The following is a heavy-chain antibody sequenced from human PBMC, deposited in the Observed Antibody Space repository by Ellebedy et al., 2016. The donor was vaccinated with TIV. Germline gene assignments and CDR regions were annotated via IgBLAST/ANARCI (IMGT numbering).Heavy chain of an antibody. CDR3: AKPNRDDYSWPLDY. CDR2: LSDGGGST. V-gene: IGHV3-23*01. J-gene: IGHJ4*02. D-gene: IGHD5-24*01. Sequence: GGSLRLSCAASGFTFNNYAMSWVRQAPGKGLEWVSTLSDGGGSTSYADSVKGRFTISRANSKSTLYLQMNSLRAEDTAVYYLAKPNRDDYSWPLDYWGQGTLVTFSS. CDR1: GFTFNNYA.